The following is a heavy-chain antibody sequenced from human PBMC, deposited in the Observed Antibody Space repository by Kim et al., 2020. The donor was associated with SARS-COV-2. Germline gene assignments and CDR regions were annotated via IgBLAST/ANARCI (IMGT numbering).Heavy chain of an antibody. CDR1: GGSIRSGEYY. Sequence: SETLSLTCTVSGGSIRSGEYYWSWIRQSPGKGLEWIGYIYYSGSAYYNPSLRSRLTISVDTSKNQFSLNLTSVTAADTAVYYCAREDGYNRGWFAPWGQGTLVTVSS. CDR3: AREDGYNRGWFAP. J-gene: IGHJ5*02. CDR2: IYYSGSA. V-gene: IGHV4-30-4*01. D-gene: IGHD5-12*01.